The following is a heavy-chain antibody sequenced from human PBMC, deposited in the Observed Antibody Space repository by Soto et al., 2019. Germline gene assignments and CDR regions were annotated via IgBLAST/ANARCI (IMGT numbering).Heavy chain of an antibody. D-gene: IGHD6-13*01. CDR3: ARDPSSWYQWPYYYYGMDV. V-gene: IGHV3-30-3*01. CDR2: ISYDGSNK. J-gene: IGHJ6*02. CDR1: GFTFSSYA. Sequence: PGGSLRLSCAASGFTFSSYAMHWVRQAPGKGLEWVAVISYDGSNKYYADSVKGRFTISRDNSKNTLYLQMNSLRAEDTAVYYCARDPSSWYQWPYYYYGMDVWGQGTTVTVSS.